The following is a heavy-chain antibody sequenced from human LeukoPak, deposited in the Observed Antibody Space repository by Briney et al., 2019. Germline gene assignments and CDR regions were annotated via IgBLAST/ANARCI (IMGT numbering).Heavy chain of an antibody. J-gene: IGHJ4*02. D-gene: IGHD5-24*01. CDR1: GYTFTSYD. Sequence: ASVKVSCKASGYTFTSYDINWVRQATGQGLEWMGWMNPNSGNTGYAQKFQGRVTMTRNTSISTAYMELSSLRSEDTAVYYCARVPINSGMATQGYEYYWGQGTLVTVSS. V-gene: IGHV1-8*01. CDR2: MNPNSGNT. CDR3: ARVPINSGMATQGYEYY.